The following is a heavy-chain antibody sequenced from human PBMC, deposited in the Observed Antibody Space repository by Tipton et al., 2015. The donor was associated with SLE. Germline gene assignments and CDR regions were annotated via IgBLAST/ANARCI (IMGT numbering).Heavy chain of an antibody. CDR3: ASKYFYDSDGLRY. CDR1: GGSIGSGSYF. D-gene: IGHD3-22*01. CDR2: IYTSGST. J-gene: IGHJ4*02. V-gene: IGHV4-61*09. Sequence: TLSLTCTVSGGSIGSGSYFWGWIRQPAGKGLEWIGHIYTSGSTNYNPSLKSRVSLSVDTSKNQFSLRLSSVTAADAAVYYCASKYFYDSDGLRYWGQGALVTVSS.